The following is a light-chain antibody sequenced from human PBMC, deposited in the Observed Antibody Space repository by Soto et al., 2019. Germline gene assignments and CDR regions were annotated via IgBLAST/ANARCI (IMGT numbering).Light chain of an antibody. Sequence: EIVMTQSPATLSVSPGERVTLSCKASRSVRSNLAWYQQKPGQAPRLLISGASTRATGITDRLSGSGSGTEFTLTINSLQSEDFAVYYCQQYNYWPGTFGQGTKVDI. CDR2: GAS. CDR3: QQYNYWPGT. CDR1: RSVRSN. J-gene: IGKJ1*01. V-gene: IGKV3-15*01.